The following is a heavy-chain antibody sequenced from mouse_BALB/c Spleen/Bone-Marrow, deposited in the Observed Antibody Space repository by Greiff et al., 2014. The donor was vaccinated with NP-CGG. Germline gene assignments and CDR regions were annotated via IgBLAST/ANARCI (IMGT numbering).Heavy chain of an antibody. D-gene: IGHD2-4*01. CDR3: ARELRDWYFDV. J-gene: IGHJ1*01. Sequence: VQLQQSGAELAKPGASVKMSCKASGYTFTTYWIHWVKQRPGQGLEWIGYINPSTGNTEYNQKFRDRATLTADKSSSTPYMQLSSLSSEDSAVYYCARELRDWYFDVWGAGTTVTVSS. V-gene: IGHV1-7*01. CDR1: GYTFTTYW. CDR2: INPSTGNT.